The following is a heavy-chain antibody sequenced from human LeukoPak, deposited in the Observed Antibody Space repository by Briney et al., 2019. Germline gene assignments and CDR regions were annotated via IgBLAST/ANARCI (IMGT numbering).Heavy chain of an antibody. V-gene: IGHV1-2*02. CDR2: INPNSGGT. Sequence: GASVKVSCKASGYTFTDYYVHWVRQAPGQGLEWMGWINPNSGGTIYVQKFQGRVTMTRDTSINTAYMKVSRLKSDDTAVYYCARPGVTPDTNWFDSWGQGTLVTVSS. J-gene: IGHJ5*01. D-gene: IGHD5-18*01. CDR1: GYTFTDYY. CDR3: ARPGVTPDTNWFDS.